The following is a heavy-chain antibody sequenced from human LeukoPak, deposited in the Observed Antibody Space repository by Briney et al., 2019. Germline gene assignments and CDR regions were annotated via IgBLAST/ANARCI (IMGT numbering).Heavy chain of an antibody. Sequence: PSETLSLTCTVSGASITSYYWSWIRQPPGKDLECIGSISHTGSTYYNPSLKSRVTISVDSSKNQFSLKLSSVTAADTAVYYCAREGYFYGMDVWGEGTTVTVSS. D-gene: IGHD2/OR15-2a*01. CDR3: AREGYFYGMDV. J-gene: IGHJ6*04. V-gene: IGHV4-59*12. CDR2: ISHTGST. CDR1: GASITSYY.